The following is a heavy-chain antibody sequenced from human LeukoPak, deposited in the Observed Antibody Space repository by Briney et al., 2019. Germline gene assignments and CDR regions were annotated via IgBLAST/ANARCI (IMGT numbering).Heavy chain of an antibody. J-gene: IGHJ4*02. CDR3: AKRGVVIRVILVGFHKEAYYFDS. CDR2: VSDSGGST. D-gene: IGHD3-22*01. V-gene: IGHV3-23*01. CDR1: GITLSNYG. Sequence: GGSLRLSCAVSGITLSNYGMSWVRQAPGKGLEWVAGVSDSGGSTKYADSVKGRFTISRDNPKNTLYLQMNSLRAEDTAVYFCAKRGVVIRVILVGFHKEAYYFDSWGQGALVTVSP.